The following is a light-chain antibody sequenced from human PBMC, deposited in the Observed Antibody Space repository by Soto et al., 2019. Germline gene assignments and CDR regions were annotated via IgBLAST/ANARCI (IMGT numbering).Light chain of an antibody. CDR3: QQCDNLPYT. CDR1: QDINNY. Sequence: DVQMTQSPSSLSASVGDRVTITCQASQDINNYLNWYQQKPGKAPKLLIYDASNLETGVPLRFSGIGSGTEFTFTISSLQPEVLATYYCQQCDNLPYTFGQGTKLEMK. CDR2: DAS. V-gene: IGKV1-33*01. J-gene: IGKJ2*01.